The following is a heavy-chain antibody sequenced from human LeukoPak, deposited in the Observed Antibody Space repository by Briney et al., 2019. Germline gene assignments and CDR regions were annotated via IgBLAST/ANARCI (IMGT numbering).Heavy chain of an antibody. CDR3: VAATTY. J-gene: IGHJ4*02. CDR2: ITSNSSII. Sequence: GGSLRLSCAASGFVFNSYSMNWVRQAPGKGLGWVSYITSNSSIIYYADSVKGRFTISRDNAKNSLYLQMNNLRVEDTAVYYCVAATTYWGQGTLVTVSS. CDR1: GFVFNSYS. D-gene: IGHD6-25*01. V-gene: IGHV3-21*05.